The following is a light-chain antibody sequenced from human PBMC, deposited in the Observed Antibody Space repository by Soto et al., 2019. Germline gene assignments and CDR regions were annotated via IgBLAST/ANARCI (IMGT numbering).Light chain of an antibody. CDR1: PSVSSN. V-gene: IGKV3-15*01. CDR3: QQYNNWPPLT. CDR2: GAS. J-gene: IGKJ4*01. Sequence: EIVMTQSPATLSVSPGERATLSCRASPSVSSNLAWYQQKPGQAPRLLIYGASTRATGIPARFSGSGSGTEFTLTISSLQSEDVAVYYCQQYNNWPPLTFGGGTKVEI.